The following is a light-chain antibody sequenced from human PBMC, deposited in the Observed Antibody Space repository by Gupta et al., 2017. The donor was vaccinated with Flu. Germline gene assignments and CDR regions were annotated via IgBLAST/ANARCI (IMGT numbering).Light chain of an antibody. CDR1: QNISTW. CDR3: QQYNSYPWT. V-gene: IGKV1-5*03. J-gene: IGKJ1*01. CDR2: KAS. Sequence: PSHLSASIGDRVTITCRASQNISTWLAWYQHKPGKAPKLLIYKASRLDPGVPSRLSGSGSGTEFTLTISALQPDDFATYYCQQYNSYPWTFGQGTKVEIK.